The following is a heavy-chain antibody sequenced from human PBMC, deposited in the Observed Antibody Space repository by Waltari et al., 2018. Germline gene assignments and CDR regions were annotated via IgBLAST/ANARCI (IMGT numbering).Heavy chain of an antibody. CDR2: IYYSGST. CDR1: GLAFRSDGIH. D-gene: IGHD3-10*01. Sequence: QVQLVESGGGVVQPGGSLRLPCAASGLAFRSDGIHWVRQAPGKGLDWIGYIYYSGSTYYNPSLKSRVTISVDTSKNQFSLKLSSVTAADTAVYYCARDMKGELFFDYWGQGTLVTVSS. J-gene: IGHJ4*02. CDR3: ARDMKGELFFDY. V-gene: IGHV4-31*02.